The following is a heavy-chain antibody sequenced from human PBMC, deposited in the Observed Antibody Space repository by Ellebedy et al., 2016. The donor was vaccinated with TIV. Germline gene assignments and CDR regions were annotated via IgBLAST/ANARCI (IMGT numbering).Heavy chain of an antibody. CDR1: GFTFSSYS. Sequence: GESLKISCVVSGFTFSSYSMNWVRQATGKGLEWVSSISSSSSYIYYADSVKGRFTISRDNGKISLYLQMNSLTAEDTAVYYCATGAYDIWGQGTMVMVSS. V-gene: IGHV3-21*01. CDR3: ATGAYDI. J-gene: IGHJ3*02. CDR2: ISSSSSYI.